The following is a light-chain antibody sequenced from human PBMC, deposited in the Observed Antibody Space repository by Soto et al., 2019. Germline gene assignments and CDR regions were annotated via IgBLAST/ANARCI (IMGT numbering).Light chain of an antibody. Sequence: QSALTQPPSASGSPGQSVTIYCAGTSSDVGGYNYVSWYQQYPGKVSKLMIYEVSERPSGVPDRFSGSKSGNTAFLTVSGLQAEDEADYYCLSYADTAYVFGTGTKLTVL. V-gene: IGLV2-8*01. CDR2: EVS. CDR1: SSDVGGYNY. CDR3: LSYADTAYV. J-gene: IGLJ1*01.